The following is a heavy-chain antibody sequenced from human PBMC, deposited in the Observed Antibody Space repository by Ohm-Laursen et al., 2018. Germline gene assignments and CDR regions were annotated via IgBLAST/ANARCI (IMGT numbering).Heavy chain of an antibody. Sequence: GASVKVSCKSSGYTFTGYYMHWVRQAPGQGLEWMGWINPNSGDTNYAQKFQGRVTMTRDTSISTAYMELSRLRSDDTAVYYCARDWSGGIFDYWGQGTLVTVSS. J-gene: IGHJ4*02. CDR2: INPNSGDT. D-gene: IGHD1-14*01. CDR1: GYTFTGYY. CDR3: ARDWSGGIFDY. V-gene: IGHV1-2*02.